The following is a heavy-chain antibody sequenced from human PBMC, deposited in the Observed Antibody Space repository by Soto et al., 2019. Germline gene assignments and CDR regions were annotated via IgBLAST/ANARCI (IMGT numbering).Heavy chain of an antibody. CDR2: MNPNSGNT. D-gene: IGHD3-3*01. Sequence: ASVPVYCKASGYTFTSYDINWVRQATGQGLEWMGWMNPNSGNTGYAQKFQGRVTMTRNTSISTAYMELSSLRSEDTAVYYCARGLAYDFWSGYFLAVWGKGTTVTVSS. J-gene: IGHJ6*04. V-gene: IGHV1-8*01. CDR3: ARGLAYDFWSGYFLAV. CDR1: GYTFTSYD.